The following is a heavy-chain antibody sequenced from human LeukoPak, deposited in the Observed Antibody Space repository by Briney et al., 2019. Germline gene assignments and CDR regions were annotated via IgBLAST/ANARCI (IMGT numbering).Heavy chain of an antibody. Sequence: GGSLRLSWAPSGFTFSSYPMSGARQAPGKGLEGVSAIRGSGGSTYYADSVKGRFTISRDNSKNTLYLQMNSLRAEDTAVYYCAKDPLGPWGIWGQGTMVTVSS. J-gene: IGHJ3*02. CDR3: AKDPLGPWGI. CDR2: IRGSGGST. V-gene: IGHV3-23*01. CDR1: GFTFSSYP. D-gene: IGHD3-16*01.